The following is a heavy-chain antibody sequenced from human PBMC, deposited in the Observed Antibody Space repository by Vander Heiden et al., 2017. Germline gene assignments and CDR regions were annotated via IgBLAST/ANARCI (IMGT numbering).Heavy chain of an antibody. V-gene: IGHV3-48*02. CDR1: GFTFSSYS. J-gene: IGHJ4*02. D-gene: IGHD4-17*01. Sequence: EVQLVESGGGLVQPGGSLSLSCAASGFTFSSYSMNWVRQAPGKGLEWVSYISSSSSTIYYADSVKGRFTISRDNAKNSLYLQMNSLRDEDTAVYYCATTVTTGRDYWGQGTLVTVSS. CDR2: ISSSSSTI. CDR3: ATTVTTGRDY.